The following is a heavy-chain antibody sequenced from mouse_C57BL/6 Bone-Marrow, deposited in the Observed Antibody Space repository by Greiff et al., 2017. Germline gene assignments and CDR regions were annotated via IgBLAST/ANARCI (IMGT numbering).Heavy chain of an antibody. CDR3: ARGDYGNVDV. Sequence: QVQLQQPGAELVMPGASVKLSCKASGYTFTSYWMHWVKQRPGQGLEWIGEIDPSDSYTNYNQKFKGKSTLPVDKSSSAAYMQLSSLTSEDSAVYYGARGDYGNVDVWGTGTTVTVSS. CDR1: GYTFTSYW. CDR2: IDPSDSYT. J-gene: IGHJ1*03. V-gene: IGHV1-69*01. D-gene: IGHD1-1*01.